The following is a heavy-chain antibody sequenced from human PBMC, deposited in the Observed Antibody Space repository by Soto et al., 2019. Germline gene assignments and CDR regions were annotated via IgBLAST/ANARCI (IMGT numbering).Heavy chain of an antibody. CDR3: ARRDWSGSTSQFYFDY. D-gene: IGHD3-9*01. V-gene: IGHV4-4*02. Sequence: SETLSLTCAVSGGSIISSNWCNGVRQPPGKGLEGIGEIYHSGSTYYKPSLKSRVAMSVDTSKNHFSLKLTSATAADTAVYYCARRDWSGSTSQFYFDYWGQGVLVTVSS. J-gene: IGHJ4*02. CDR1: GGSIISSNW. CDR2: IYHSGST.